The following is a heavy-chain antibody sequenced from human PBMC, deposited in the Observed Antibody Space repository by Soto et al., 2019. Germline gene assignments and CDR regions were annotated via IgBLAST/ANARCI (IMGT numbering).Heavy chain of an antibody. Sequence: ASVKVSCKASGYTFTSYGISWVRQAPGQGLEWMGWISAYNGNTNYAQELQGRVTMTTDTSTSTAYMELRSLRSDDTAVCYCARDRASITIFGVVDFDPWGQGTLVTVSS. J-gene: IGHJ5*02. V-gene: IGHV1-18*01. D-gene: IGHD3-3*01. CDR1: GYTFTSYG. CDR2: ISAYNGNT. CDR3: ARDRASITIFGVVDFDP.